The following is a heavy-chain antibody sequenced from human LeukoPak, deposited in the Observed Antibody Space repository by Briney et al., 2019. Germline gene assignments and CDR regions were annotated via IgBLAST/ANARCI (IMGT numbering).Heavy chain of an antibody. CDR3: ARGAQSLDY. J-gene: IGHJ4*02. CDR1: GXTFSRYS. Sequence: PGGPLRLSCAASGXTFSRYSMNWVRQAPGKGLEWVSYISSSSSTIYYADSVKGRFSISRDNAKNSLDLQMNSLRDEDTAVYYCARGAQSLDYWGQGTLVTVSS. CDR2: ISSSSSTI. V-gene: IGHV3-48*02.